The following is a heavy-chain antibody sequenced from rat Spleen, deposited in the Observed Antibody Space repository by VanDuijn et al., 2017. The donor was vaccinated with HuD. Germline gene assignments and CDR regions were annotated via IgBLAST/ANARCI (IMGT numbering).Heavy chain of an antibody. J-gene: IGHJ2*01. Sequence: EVQLVESGGGLVQPGRSLKFSCAASGFTFSDYAMAWVRQAPKKGLEWVATIIYDGSSTYYRDSVKGRFTISRDNAKSTLYLQMDSLRSEDTATYYCARRNSGYYFDYWGQGVMVTVSS. V-gene: IGHV5-17*01. CDR3: ARRNSGYYFDY. CDR1: GFTFSDYA. D-gene: IGHD4-4*01. CDR2: IIYDGSST.